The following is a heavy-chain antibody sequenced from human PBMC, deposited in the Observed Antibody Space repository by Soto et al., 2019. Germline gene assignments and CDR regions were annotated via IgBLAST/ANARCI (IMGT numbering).Heavy chain of an antibody. CDR2: TYYRSRWYN. Sequence: SQTLSLTCAISGDSVSGNSAAWNWIRQSPSRGLEWLGRTYYRSRWYNDYAVSVKSRITVTPDTSKNQFSLHLNSVTPEDTAVYYYAREFPYYVSSDSYLDYWGQGALVTVS. V-gene: IGHV6-1*01. CDR3: AREFPYYVSSDSYLDY. CDR1: GDSVSGNSAA. J-gene: IGHJ4*02. D-gene: IGHD3-16*01.